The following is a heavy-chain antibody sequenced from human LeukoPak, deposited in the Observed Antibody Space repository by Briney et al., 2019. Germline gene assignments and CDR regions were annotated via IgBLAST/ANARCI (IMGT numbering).Heavy chain of an antibody. D-gene: IGHD3-22*01. V-gene: IGHV1-69*13. CDR2: IIPIFGTA. Sequence: ASVKVSCKASGGTFSSYAISWVRQAPGQGLEWMGGIIPIFGTANYAQKFQGRVTITADESTSTAYMELSSLRSEDTAVYHCARYSGYYDSRSRYFDLWGRGTLVTVSS. CDR1: GGTFSSYA. J-gene: IGHJ2*01. CDR3: ARYSGYYDSRSRYFDL.